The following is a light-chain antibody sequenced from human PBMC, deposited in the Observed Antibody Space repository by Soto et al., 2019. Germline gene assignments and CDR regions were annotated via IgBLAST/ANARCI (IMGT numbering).Light chain of an antibody. V-gene: IGKV3-20*01. CDR3: QQYGSSPLT. CDR1: QSVRNSY. CDR2: DAS. Sequence: ENVLTQSPGTLSLSPGERVTLSCRASQSVRNSYLAWYQQKPGQAPRLLIYDASSRATGIPDRFSGSGSGTDFTFTISRLEHEDFAVYYCQQYGSSPLTFGGGTKVEIK. J-gene: IGKJ4*01.